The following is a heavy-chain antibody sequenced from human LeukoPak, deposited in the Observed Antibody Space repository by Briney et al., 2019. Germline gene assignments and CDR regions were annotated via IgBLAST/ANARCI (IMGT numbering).Heavy chain of an antibody. J-gene: IGHJ5*02. Sequence: GGSLRLSCAASGFIFSSYGMHWVRQAPGKGLEWVAFIRYDGSKKYYADSVKGRFTISRDNSKNTLYLQMNSLRAEDTAVYYCAKGPSHDYGDSQGPWGQGTLVTVSS. CDR2: IRYDGSKK. CDR1: GFIFSSYG. CDR3: AKGPSHDYGDSQGP. V-gene: IGHV3-30*02. D-gene: IGHD4-17*01.